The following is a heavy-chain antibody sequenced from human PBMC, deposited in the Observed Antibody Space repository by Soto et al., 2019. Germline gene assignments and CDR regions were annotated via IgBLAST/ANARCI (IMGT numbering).Heavy chain of an antibody. D-gene: IGHD6-6*01. CDR2: INPSGGST. J-gene: IGHJ5*02. V-gene: IGHV1-46*03. CDR1: GYTFTSYY. CDR3: ARLWAAPNWFDP. Sequence: ASVKVSCKAPGYTFTSYYMHWVRQAPGQGLEWMGIINPSGGSTSYAQKFQGRVTMTRDTSTSTVYMELSSLRSEDTAVYYCARLWAAPNWFDPWGQGTLVTVSS.